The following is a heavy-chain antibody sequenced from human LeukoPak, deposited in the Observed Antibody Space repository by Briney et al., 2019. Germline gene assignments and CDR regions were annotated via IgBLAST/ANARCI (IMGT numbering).Heavy chain of an antibody. J-gene: IGHJ6*03. D-gene: IGHD3-9*01. CDR2: ISGSGGST. CDR3: ARAPYFDHYYMDV. CDR1: GFTFSNYG. V-gene: IGHV3-23*01. Sequence: GGSLRLSCAASGFTFSNYGISWVRQAPGKGLEWVSAISGSGGSTYYAHSVKGRFTISRDNSKNTLYLQMNSLRAEDTAVYYCARAPYFDHYYMDVWGKGTTVTISS.